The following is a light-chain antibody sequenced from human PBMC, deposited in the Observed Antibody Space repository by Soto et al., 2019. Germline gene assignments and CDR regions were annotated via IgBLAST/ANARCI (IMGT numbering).Light chain of an antibody. CDR3: QHYNSYSEA. CDR2: KAS. CDR1: QTISSW. Sequence: DIQMTQSPSTLSGSVGDRVTITCRASQTISSWLAWYQQKPGKAPKLLIYKASTLKSGVPSRFSGSGSGTEFTLTISSLQPDDFATYYCQHYNSYSEAFGQGTKVE. V-gene: IGKV1-5*03. J-gene: IGKJ1*01.